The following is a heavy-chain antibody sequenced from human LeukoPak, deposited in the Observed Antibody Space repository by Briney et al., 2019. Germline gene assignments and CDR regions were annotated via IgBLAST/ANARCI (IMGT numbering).Heavy chain of an antibody. CDR1: GGSISSYY. D-gene: IGHD3-10*01. CDR2: IYYSGST. CDR3: ARAALDYGSGSYCDY. Sequence: SETLSLTCTVSGGSISSYYWSWIRQPPGKGLEWIGYIYYSGSTNYNPSLKSRVTISVDTSKNQFSLKLSSVTAADAAVYYCARAALDYGSGSYCDYWGQGTLVTVSS. J-gene: IGHJ4*02. V-gene: IGHV4-59*01.